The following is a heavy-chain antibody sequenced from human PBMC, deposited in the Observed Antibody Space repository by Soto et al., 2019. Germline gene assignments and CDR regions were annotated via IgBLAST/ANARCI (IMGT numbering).Heavy chain of an antibody. J-gene: IGHJ4*02. CDR1: GDSISTFY. Sequence: SETMWLACTVSGDSISTFYWGWMRQSPGKELEWIGYVYYTGSTNYNPSLKSRVTISVDRSKNQFSLKLTSANAADTAVYYCARGRTVRNYADDSSDYFYFFDYWGQGTQVTVSS. D-gene: IGHD3-22*01. CDR2: VYYTGST. V-gene: IGHV4-59*01. CDR3: ARGRTVRNYADDSSDYFYFFDY.